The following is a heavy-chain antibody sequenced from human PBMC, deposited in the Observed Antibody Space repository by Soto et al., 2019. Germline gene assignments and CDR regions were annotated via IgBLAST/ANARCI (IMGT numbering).Heavy chain of an antibody. CDR3: ARDKNWSYDY. D-gene: IGHD1-1*01. Sequence: RWLRRPCSASGCTFSSHWMHWVRQAPGKGLVWVSHIGPDGSSTRDADSVQGRFTISRDNARNTLYLQMNSLRAEDTDVYYCARDKNWSYDYWGQGILVTVYS. CDR1: GCTFSSHW. J-gene: IGHJ4*02. CDR2: IGPDGSST. V-gene: IGHV3-74*01.